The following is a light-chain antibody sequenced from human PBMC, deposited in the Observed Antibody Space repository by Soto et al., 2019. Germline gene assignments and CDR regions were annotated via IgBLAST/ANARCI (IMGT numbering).Light chain of an antibody. Sequence: QSALTQAASVSGSPGQSITISCTGTSSDIGSYNFVSWYQHHPGKAPKLMIYEGSKRPSGVSNRFSGSKSGNTASLTISGLQAEDEADYYCCSYAGSSTFVVFGGGPKLTVL. J-gene: IGLJ2*01. V-gene: IGLV2-23*03. CDR2: EGS. CDR3: CSYAGSSTFVV. CDR1: SSDIGSYNF.